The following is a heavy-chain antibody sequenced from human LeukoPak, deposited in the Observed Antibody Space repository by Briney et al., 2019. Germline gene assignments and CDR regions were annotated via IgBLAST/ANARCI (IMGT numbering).Heavy chain of an antibody. CDR3: ARDLTGDAY. Sequence: GGSLRLSCAASGFTFDDYGTSWVRQAPGKGLEWVSGTNWNGGSTGYADSVKGRFTISRDNAKNSLYLQMNSLRAEDTALYYCARDLTGDAYWGQGTLVTVSS. V-gene: IGHV3-20*04. J-gene: IGHJ4*02. D-gene: IGHD7-27*01. CDR2: TNWNGGST. CDR1: GFTFDDYG.